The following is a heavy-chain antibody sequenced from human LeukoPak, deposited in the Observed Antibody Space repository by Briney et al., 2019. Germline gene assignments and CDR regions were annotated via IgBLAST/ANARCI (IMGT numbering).Heavy chain of an antibody. CDR1: GYTFSSYD. V-gene: IGHV1-8*01. D-gene: IGHD6-19*01. CDR3: ASGLFIAVAEEDDY. CDR2: MNPNSGNT. Sequence: ASVKVSCKASGYTFSSYDINWVRQATGQGLEWMGRMNPNSGNTDYAQKFQGRVTMTRNTSISTAYMELSSLRSEDTAVYYCASGLFIAVAEEDDYWGQGTLVTVSS. J-gene: IGHJ4*02.